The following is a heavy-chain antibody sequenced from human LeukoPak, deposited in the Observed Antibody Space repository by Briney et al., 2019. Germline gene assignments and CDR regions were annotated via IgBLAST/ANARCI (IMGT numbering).Heavy chain of an antibody. V-gene: IGHV4-30-4*08. CDR3: ARVGGGSGPVGFDP. J-gene: IGHJ5*02. D-gene: IGHD3-10*01. CDR2: IYYSGST. CDR1: GGSISSGDYY. Sequence: SETLSLTCTVSGGSISSGDYYWSWIRQPPGKGLEWIGYIYYSGSTYYNPSLKSRVTISVDTSKNQFSLKLSSVTAADTAVYYCARVGGGSGPVGFDPWGQGTLVTVSS.